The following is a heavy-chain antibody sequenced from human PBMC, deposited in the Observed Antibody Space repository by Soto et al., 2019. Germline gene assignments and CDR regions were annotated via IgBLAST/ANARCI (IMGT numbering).Heavy chain of an antibody. CDR3: AREGALSLRFLGNHYYYMDV. V-gene: IGHV3-7*01. Sequence: GGSLRLSCAASGFTFSSYWMSWVRQAPGKGLEWVANIKQDGSEKYYVDSVKGRFTISRDNAKNSLYLQMNSLRAEDTAVYYCAREGALSLRFLGNHYYYMDVWGKGTTVTVSS. J-gene: IGHJ6*03. D-gene: IGHD3-3*01. CDR2: IKQDGSEK. CDR1: GFTFSSYW.